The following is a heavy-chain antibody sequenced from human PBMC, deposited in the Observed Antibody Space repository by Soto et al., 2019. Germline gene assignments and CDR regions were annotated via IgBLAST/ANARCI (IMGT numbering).Heavy chain of an antibody. CDR1: RGTFSSYT. J-gene: IGHJ4*02. D-gene: IGHD1-20*01. V-gene: IGHV1-69*08. Sequence: QVHLVQSGAEVKKPGSSVKVSCRARRGTFSSYTIKWVRQAPGQGLDGMGRVVPKIGSINFVRMFQCRFTLTADKSTRTAFLELSSLRPEDTAVYCCTRGARDNNWNDGNFAYWGQGTQVTVSS. CDR3: TRGARDNNWNDGNFAY. CDR2: VVPKIGSI.